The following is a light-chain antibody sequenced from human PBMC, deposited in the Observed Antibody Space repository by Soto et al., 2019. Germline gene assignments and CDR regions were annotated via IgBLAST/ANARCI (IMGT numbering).Light chain of an antibody. CDR2: VAS. V-gene: IGKV1-9*01. CDR1: QGIRNY. CDR3: QQLSGYTIN. Sequence: DIQLTQSPSFLSASVGDRVTITCRASQGIRNYLAWYQQKAGQAPKLVFNVASSLQSGVPSRFSGSGSGTEFTLTVSSLQPEDFATYYCQQLSGYTINFGQGTRLEIK. J-gene: IGKJ5*01.